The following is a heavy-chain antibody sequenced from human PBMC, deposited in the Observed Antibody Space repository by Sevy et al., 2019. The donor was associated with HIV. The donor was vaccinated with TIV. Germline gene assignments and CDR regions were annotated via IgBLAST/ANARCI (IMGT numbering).Heavy chain of an antibody. V-gene: IGHV3-30-3*01. J-gene: IGHJ3*02. CDR2: VSYDGSNT. CDR1: GFAFSDYG. CDR3: ARFPPQRAFDI. Sequence: GGSLRLSCEAFGFAFSDYGMHWVRQVPGKGLEWLAVVSYDGSNTSYADSVKGRFTVSRDNSKNTLYLQMNSLRRDDTAVFYCARFPPQRAFDIWGQGTTVTVSS.